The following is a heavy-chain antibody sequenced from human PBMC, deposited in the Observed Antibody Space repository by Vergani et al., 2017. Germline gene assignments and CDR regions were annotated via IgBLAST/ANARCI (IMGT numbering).Heavy chain of an antibody. CDR2: ISSSGSP. Sequence: QLQLQESGPGLVKPSETLSLSCRVSGDSISRSHYYWGFIRQPPGKGLEWIGSISSSGSPYYNPTLKSRVTISVDTSKNQFSLKLSSVTAADTAVYYCARGRGWFDPWGQGTLVTVSS. CDR1: GDSISRSHYY. CDR3: ARGRGWFDP. D-gene: IGHD1-26*01. V-gene: IGHV4-39*07. J-gene: IGHJ5*02.